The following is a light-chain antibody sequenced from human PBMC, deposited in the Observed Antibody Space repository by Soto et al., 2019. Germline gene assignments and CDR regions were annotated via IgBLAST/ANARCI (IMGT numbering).Light chain of an antibody. CDR2: DAS. Sequence: EIVLTQSPVTLSLSPGERATLSCRASQSVSSSLAWYQQKPGQAPRLLIYDASNRATGIPARFSGGGSGTDFTLTISSLEPEDFAVYYCQQRSNWYTFGQGTKLEIK. CDR3: QQRSNWYT. J-gene: IGKJ2*01. CDR1: QSVSSS. V-gene: IGKV3-11*01.